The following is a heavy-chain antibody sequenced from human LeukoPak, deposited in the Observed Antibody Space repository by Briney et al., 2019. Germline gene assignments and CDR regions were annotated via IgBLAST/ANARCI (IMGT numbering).Heavy chain of an antibody. Sequence: GESLNISCKGSGYSFTNYWIGWVRQMPGKGLEWMGIIYPGGSDTRYSPSFQGQVTISADKSINIAYLQWSSLKASDTAMYYCARQLAVAGTYDYWGQGTLVTVSS. CDR3: ARQLAVAGTYDY. CDR2: IYPGGSDT. CDR1: GYSFTNYW. J-gene: IGHJ4*02. V-gene: IGHV5-51*01. D-gene: IGHD6-19*01.